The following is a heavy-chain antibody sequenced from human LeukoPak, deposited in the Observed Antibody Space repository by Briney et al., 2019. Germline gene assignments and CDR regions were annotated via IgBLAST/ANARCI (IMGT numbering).Heavy chain of an antibody. CDR3: TTQGFVGGSRTFFDY. CDR2: IKSKSDGGTT. CDR1: GITVTNAW. D-gene: IGHD3-16*01. J-gene: IGHJ4*02. Sequence: GGSLRLSCVASGITVTNAWMSWVRQAPGKGPERVGRIKSKSDGGTTDYDAPVKGRFIISREDSKNTLYLQMNSLRSEDTAVYYCTTQGFVGGSRTFFDYWGQGTLVTVSS. V-gene: IGHV3-15*01.